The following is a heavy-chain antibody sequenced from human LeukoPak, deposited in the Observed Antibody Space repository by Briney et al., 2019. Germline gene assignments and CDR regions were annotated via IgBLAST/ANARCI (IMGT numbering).Heavy chain of an antibody. J-gene: IGHJ4*02. CDR3: ARSSYDFWSGYYPY. Sequence: SVKVSCKASGFTFTSSAMQWVRQARGQRLEWIGWIVVGSGNTNYAQKFQERVTITRDMSTSTAYMELSSLRSEDTAVYYCARSSYDFWSGYYPYWGQGTLVTVSS. D-gene: IGHD3-3*01. CDR2: IVVGSGNT. V-gene: IGHV1-58*02. CDR1: GFTFTSSA.